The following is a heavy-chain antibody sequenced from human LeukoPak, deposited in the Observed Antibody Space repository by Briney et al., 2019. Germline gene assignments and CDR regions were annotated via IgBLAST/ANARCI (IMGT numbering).Heavy chain of an antibody. CDR1: GFTFSSYS. J-gene: IGHJ5*02. CDR2: ISSSSSYI. D-gene: IGHD6-19*01. CDR3: ARDGYSSGWYLGWFDP. V-gene: IGHV3-21*01. Sequence: GGSLRLSCAASGFTFSSYSMNWVRQAPGKGLEWVSSISSSSSYIYYADSVKGRFTISRDNAKNSLYLQMNSLRAEDTAVYYCARDGYSSGWYLGWFDPWGQGTLVTVSS.